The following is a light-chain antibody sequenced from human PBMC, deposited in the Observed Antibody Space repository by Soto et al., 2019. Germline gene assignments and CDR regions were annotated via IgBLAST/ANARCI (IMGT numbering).Light chain of an antibody. CDR3: QSYDSSLSAVI. CDR2: ANT. CDR1: SSSIGAGYD. Sequence: QSVLTQPPSVSGAPGQRVTISCTGSSSSIGAGYDVHWYQHLPGTAPKLLIYANTNRPSGVPERFSGSKSGTSASLAITGLQAEDEADYYFQSYDSSLSAVIFGGGTKLTVL. V-gene: IGLV1-40*01. J-gene: IGLJ2*01.